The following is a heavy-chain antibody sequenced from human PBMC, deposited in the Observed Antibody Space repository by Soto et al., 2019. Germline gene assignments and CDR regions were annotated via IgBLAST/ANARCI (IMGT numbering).Heavy chain of an antibody. CDR1: GGSISSGGYS. J-gene: IGHJ5*02. CDR3: ARGGVHRGGRPFDP. Sequence: QLQLQESGSGLVKPSQTLSLTCAVSGGSISSGGYSWSWIRQPPGKALEWIVYIYHSGSTYYNPSLQSLVTISVDRTKHQFSLKLSSVTAADTAVYYCARGGVHRGGRPFDPWGQGTLVTVSS. V-gene: IGHV4-30-2*01. D-gene: IGHD1-26*01. CDR2: IYHSGST.